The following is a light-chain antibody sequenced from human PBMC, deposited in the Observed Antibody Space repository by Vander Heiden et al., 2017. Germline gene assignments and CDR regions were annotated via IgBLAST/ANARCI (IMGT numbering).Light chain of an antibody. CDR2: AAP. CDR1: QSISSY. J-gene: IGKJ4*01. CDR3: QQSDSTPLT. Sequence: DIQMTQTPSSLSASVGDRVTITCRASQSISSYLNWHQQKPGKATKLLIYAAPSLQSGVPSRFSGSGSGTDFTLTISSLQPEDFATYYCQQSDSTPLTFGGGTKVEIK. V-gene: IGKV1-39*01.